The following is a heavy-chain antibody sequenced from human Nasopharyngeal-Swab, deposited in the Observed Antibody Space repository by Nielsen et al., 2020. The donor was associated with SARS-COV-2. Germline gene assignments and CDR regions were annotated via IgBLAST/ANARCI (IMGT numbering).Heavy chain of an antibody. D-gene: IGHD6-19*01. J-gene: IGHJ4*02. Sequence: GESLKISCAASGFTFSSYAMHWVRQAPGKGLEWVAVISYDGSNKYYADSVKGRFTISRDNSKNTLHLQMNSLRAEDTAVYYCARDASGWYIDYWGQGTLVTVSS. CDR1: GFTFSSYA. CDR2: ISYDGSNK. V-gene: IGHV3-30-3*01. CDR3: ARDASGWYIDY.